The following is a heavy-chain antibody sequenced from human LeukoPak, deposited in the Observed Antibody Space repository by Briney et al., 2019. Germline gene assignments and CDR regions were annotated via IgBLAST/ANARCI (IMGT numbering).Heavy chain of an antibody. CDR2: ISGSGGST. CDR1: GFTFSSYA. V-gene: IGHV3-23*01. J-gene: IGHJ6*03. D-gene: IGHD2-15*01. Sequence: PGGSLRLSCAASGFTFSSYAMSWVRRAPGKGLEWVSAISGSGGSTYYADSVKGRFTISRDNSKNTLYLQMNSLRAEDTAVYYCAKVLLAAPYYYMDVWGKGTTVTVSS. CDR3: AKVLLAAPYYYMDV.